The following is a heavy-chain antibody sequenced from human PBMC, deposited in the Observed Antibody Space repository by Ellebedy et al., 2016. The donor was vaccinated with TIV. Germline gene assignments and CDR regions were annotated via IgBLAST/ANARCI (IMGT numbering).Heavy chain of an antibody. CDR2: ISASADGT. CDR1: GFTFSSYG. CDR3: AKDPREWLVRGYFDY. J-gene: IGHJ4*02. D-gene: IGHD6-19*01. Sequence: GGSLRLSCAASGFTFSSYGMHWVRQATVKRRKRKSAISASADGTYYADSVKGRFTIYRDNSKNTLYLQMNSLRAEDTAVYYCAKDPREWLVRGYFDYWGQGTLVTVSS. V-gene: IGHV3-23*01.